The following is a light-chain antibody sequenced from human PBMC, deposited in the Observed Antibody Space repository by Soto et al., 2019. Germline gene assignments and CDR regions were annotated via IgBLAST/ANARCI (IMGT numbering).Light chain of an antibody. CDR2: EVS. Sequence: QSALTQPASVFGSPGQSITISCTGTSSDVGGYNFVSWYQQHPGKAPKLMIYEVSNRPSGVSNRFSGSKSGNTASLTISGLQPEDEADYYCSSYTTSATLVFGGGTQLTVL. CDR3: SSYTTSATLV. V-gene: IGLV2-14*03. CDR1: SSDVGGYNF. J-gene: IGLJ2*01.